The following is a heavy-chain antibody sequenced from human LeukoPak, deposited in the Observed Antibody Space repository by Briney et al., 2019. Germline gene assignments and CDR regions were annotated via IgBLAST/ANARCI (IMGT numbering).Heavy chain of an antibody. D-gene: IGHD3-16*02. Sequence: GGSLRLSCAASGFTFSSYAMSWVRQAPGKGLEWVSAISGSGGSTYYADSVKGRFTISRDNSKNTLYLQMNSLRAEDTAVYYCAKGLRLGELSLSFDYWGQGTLVTVSS. J-gene: IGHJ4*02. CDR2: ISGSGGST. CDR3: AKGLRLGELSLSFDY. V-gene: IGHV3-23*01. CDR1: GFTFSSYA.